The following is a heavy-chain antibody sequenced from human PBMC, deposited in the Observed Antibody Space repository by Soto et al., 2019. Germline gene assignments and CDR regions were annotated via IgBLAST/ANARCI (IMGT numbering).Heavy chain of an antibody. CDR2: IYYSGST. CDR3: AREGLSGYDL. Sequence: QVRLQESGPGLVKPSQTLSLTCTVSGGSISSGGYYWSWIRQHPGKGLEWIGYIYYSGSTYYNPSLKSRVTISVDTSNNQFSLKLSTVTAADTAVYYCAREGLSGYDLWGQGTLVTVSS. V-gene: IGHV4-31*03. CDR1: GGSISSGGYY. J-gene: IGHJ5*02. D-gene: IGHD5-12*01.